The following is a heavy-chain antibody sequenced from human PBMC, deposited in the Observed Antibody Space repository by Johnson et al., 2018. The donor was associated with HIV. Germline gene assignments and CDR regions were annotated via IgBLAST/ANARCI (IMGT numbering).Heavy chain of an antibody. CDR3: AKDMWSSSSFYAI. V-gene: IGHV3-9*01. CDR1: GFTFDDYA. Sequence: VQLVESGGGLVQPGRSLRLSCAASGFTFDDYAMHWVRQAPGKGLEWVSGISWNSGSIGYADSVKGRFTISRDNAKTSLYLQMNSLRDEDTALYYCAKDMWSSSSFYAIWGQGTMVTVSS. D-gene: IGHD6-6*01. CDR2: ISWNSGSI. J-gene: IGHJ3*02.